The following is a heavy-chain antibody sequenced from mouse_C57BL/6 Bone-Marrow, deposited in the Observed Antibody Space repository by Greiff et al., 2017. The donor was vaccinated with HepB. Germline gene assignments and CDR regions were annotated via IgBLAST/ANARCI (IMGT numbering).Heavy chain of an antibody. CDR1: GYTFTSYG. Sequence: QVQLQQSGAELARPGASVKLSCKASGYTFTSYGISWVKQRTGQGLEWIGEIYPRSGNTYYNEKFKGKATLTADKSSSTAYMELRSLTSEDSAVYFYARCPLIYYYGYFDYWGQGTTLTVSS. V-gene: IGHV1-81*01. D-gene: IGHD1-1*01. J-gene: IGHJ2*01. CDR3: ARCPLIYYYGYFDY. CDR2: IYPRSGNT.